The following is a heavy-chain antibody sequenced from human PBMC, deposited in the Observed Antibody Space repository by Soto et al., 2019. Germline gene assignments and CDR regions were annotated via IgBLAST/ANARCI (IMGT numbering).Heavy chain of an antibody. CDR2: IYYSGST. CDR3: ARVRNAGDYDWFDP. CDR1: GGSISSGGYY. V-gene: IGHV4-31*03. J-gene: IGHJ5*02. D-gene: IGHD4-17*01. Sequence: PSETLSLTCTVSGGSISSGGYYWSWIRQHPGKGLEWIGYIYYSGSTYYNPSLKSRVTISVDTSKNQFPLKLSSVTAADTAVYYCARVRNAGDYDWFDPWGQGTLVTVSS.